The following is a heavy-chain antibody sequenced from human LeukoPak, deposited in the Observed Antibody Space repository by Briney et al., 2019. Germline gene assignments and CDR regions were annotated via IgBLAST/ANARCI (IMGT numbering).Heavy chain of an antibody. Sequence: PGGSLRLSCTASGFTFSSYAMHWVRQAPGKGLEWVSSISSSSSYIYYADSVKGRFTISRDNAKNSLYLQMNSLRAEDTAVYYCARDLNQPPAAAIDWYFDLWGRGTLVTVSS. CDR3: ARDLNQPPAAAIDWYFDL. D-gene: IGHD6-13*01. CDR1: GFTFSSYA. J-gene: IGHJ2*01. V-gene: IGHV3-21*01. CDR2: ISSSSSYI.